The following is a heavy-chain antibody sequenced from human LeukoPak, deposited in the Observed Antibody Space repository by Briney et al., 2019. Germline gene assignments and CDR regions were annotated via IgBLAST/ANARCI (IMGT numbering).Heavy chain of an antibody. CDR2: LYYTVST. V-gene: IGHV4-39*01. CDR3: AEGDDFYTFDS. Sequence: SETLSLTCTVSGGSIRISSYYWGWIRQPPGKGLEWIVSLYYTVSTYYNPSLKSRLTISVDTSKNQFSLVLSSVAAAETAVYYCAEGDDFYTFDSWGQGTLVTVSS. J-gene: IGHJ5*01. CDR1: GGSIRISSYY. D-gene: IGHD2-21*02.